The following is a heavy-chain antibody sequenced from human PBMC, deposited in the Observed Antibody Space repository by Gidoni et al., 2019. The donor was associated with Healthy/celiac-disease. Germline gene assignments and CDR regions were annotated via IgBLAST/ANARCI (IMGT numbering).Heavy chain of an antibody. D-gene: IGHD1-26*01. J-gene: IGHJ3*02. CDR1: GFTLSSYG. CDR2: IWYDGSNK. Sequence: QVQLVESGGGVVQPGRSLRLSCAASGFTLSSYGMHWVRQAPGKGLEWVAVIWYDGSNKYYADSVKGRFTISRDISKNTLYLQMNSLRAEDTAVYYCATIVGATHAFDIWGQGTMVTVSS. CDR3: ATIVGATHAFDI. V-gene: IGHV3-33*01.